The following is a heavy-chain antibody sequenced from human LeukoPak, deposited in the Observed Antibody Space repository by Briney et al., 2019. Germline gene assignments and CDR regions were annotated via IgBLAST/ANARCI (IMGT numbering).Heavy chain of an antibody. V-gene: IGHV6-1*01. Sequence: SQTVSLTCVISGDSVSSNSGTWNWTRHSPSRGLEWLGRTYYRSQRYNHYAESVKSRITINPDTSKNQFSLQLNSVTPEDTAVYYCARVGGSGWYAFDYWGQGTLVTVSS. CDR1: GDSVSSNSGT. D-gene: IGHD6-19*01. CDR3: ARVGGSGWYAFDY. CDR2: TYYRSQRYN. J-gene: IGHJ4*02.